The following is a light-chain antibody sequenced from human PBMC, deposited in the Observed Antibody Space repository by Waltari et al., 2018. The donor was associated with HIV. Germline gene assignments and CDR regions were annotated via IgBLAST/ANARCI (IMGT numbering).Light chain of an antibody. Sequence: QSALTQPASVSGSPGQSITISCTGTSTDIGTYNLVSWYQHLPGKAPKLLIYHIVRLPSAVSKRFSGSKSGDTASLTISGLQADDEADYYCCAYAGSSTFVLFGGGTTLTVL. CDR1: STDIGTYNL. CDR2: HIV. J-gene: IGLJ2*01. CDR3: CAYAGSSTFVL. V-gene: IGLV2-23*02.